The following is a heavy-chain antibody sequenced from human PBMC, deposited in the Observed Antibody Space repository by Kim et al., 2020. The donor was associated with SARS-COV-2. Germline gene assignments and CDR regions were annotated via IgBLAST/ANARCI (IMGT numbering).Heavy chain of an antibody. Sequence: GGSLRLSCAASGFTFSSYAMSWVRQAPGKGLEWVSAISGSGGSTYYADSVKGWFTISRDNSKNTLYLQMNSLRAEDTAVYYCAKGNSGWYSKYYFDYWGQGTLVTVSS. V-gene: IGHV3-23*01. CDR1: GFTFSSYA. CDR2: ISGSGGST. CDR3: AKGNSGWYSKYYFDY. J-gene: IGHJ4*02. D-gene: IGHD6-19*01.